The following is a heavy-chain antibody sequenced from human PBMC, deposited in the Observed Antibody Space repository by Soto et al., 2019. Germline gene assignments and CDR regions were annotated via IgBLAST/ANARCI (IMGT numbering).Heavy chain of an antibody. CDR2: IWYDGSNK. D-gene: IGHD3-10*01. V-gene: IGHV3-33*01. Sequence: GGSLRLSCAASGFTFSSYGMHWVRQAPGKGLEWVAVIWYDGSNKYYADSVKGRFTISRDNSKNTLYLQMNSLRAEDTAVYYCAREWVYGSGIYSLDAFDIWGQGTMVTVSS. CDR3: AREWVYGSGIYSLDAFDI. CDR1: GFTFSSYG. J-gene: IGHJ3*02.